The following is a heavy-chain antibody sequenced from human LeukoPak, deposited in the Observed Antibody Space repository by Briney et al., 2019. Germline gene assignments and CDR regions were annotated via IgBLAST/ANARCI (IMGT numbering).Heavy chain of an antibody. D-gene: IGHD2-15*01. CDR3: ASVVAATGPEWIFDY. J-gene: IGHJ4*02. V-gene: IGHV3-30*03. CDR1: GFTFSSYG. CDR2: ISYDGTNK. Sequence: PGGSLRLSCAASGFTFSSYGMHWVRQAPGKGLEWVAVISYDGTNKYYGDSVKGRFTISRDNSKNTLYLQMNSLRAEDTAVYYCASVVAATGPEWIFDYWGQGTLVTVSS.